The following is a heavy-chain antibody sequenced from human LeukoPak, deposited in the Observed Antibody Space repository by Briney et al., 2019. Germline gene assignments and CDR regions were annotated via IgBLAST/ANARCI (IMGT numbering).Heavy chain of an antibody. CDR2: FYYSGST. J-gene: IGHJ4*02. D-gene: IGHD5-12*01. CDR1: GGSISSSASY. Sequence: PSETLSLTCTVSGGSISSSASYWGWIRQPPGKGLEWIGTFYYSGSTYYNPSLKSRATISVDTSKNHFSLKLTSVTAADTAVYYCARQGLYSGYYFDYWGQGTLVTVSS. CDR3: ARQGLYSGYYFDY. V-gene: IGHV4-39*01.